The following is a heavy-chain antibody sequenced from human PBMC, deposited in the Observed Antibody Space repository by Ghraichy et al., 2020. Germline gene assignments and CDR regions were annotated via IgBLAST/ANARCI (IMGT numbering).Heavy chain of an antibody. Sequence: GGSLRLSCAASGFTFSSYWMSWVRQAPGKGLEWVANIKQDGSEKYYVDSVKGRFTISRDNAKNSLYLQMNSLRAEDTAVYYCARDDTAMVMASLWEYYYGMDVWGQGTTVTVSS. D-gene: IGHD5-18*01. CDR2: IKQDGSEK. V-gene: IGHV3-7*03. CDR3: ARDDTAMVMASLWEYYYGMDV. CDR1: GFTFSSYW. J-gene: IGHJ6*02.